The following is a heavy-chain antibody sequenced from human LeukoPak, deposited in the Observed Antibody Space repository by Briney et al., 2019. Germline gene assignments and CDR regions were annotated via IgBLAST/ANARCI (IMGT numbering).Heavy chain of an antibody. CDR2: INPNSGGT. D-gene: IGHD4-17*01. CDR1: GYTFTGYD. V-gene: IGHV1-2*04. J-gene: IGHJ4*02. Sequence: ASVKVSCKASGYTFTGYDMHWVRQAPGQGLEWMGWINPNSGGTNYAQKFQGWVTMTRDTSISTAYMELSRLRSDDTAVYYCARGAGYGDSESDYWGQGTLVTVSS. CDR3: ARGAGYGDSESDY.